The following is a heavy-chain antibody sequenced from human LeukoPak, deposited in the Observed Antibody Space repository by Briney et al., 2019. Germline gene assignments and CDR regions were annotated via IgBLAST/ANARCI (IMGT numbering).Heavy chain of an antibody. J-gene: IGHJ6*03. CDR1: GGTFSSYA. CDR3: ARDQGCSSTSCPYYYYMDV. Sequence: ASVKVSCKASGGTFSSYAISWVRQAPGQGLEWMGGIIPIFGTANYAQKFQGRVTITADESTSTAYMELSSLRSEDTAVYYCARDQGCSSTSCPYYYYMDVWGKGTTVTVSS. V-gene: IGHV1-69*01. D-gene: IGHD2-2*01. CDR2: IIPIFGTA.